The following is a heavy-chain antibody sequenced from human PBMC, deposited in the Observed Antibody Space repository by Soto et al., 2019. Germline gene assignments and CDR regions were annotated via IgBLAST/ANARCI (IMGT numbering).Heavy chain of an antibody. CDR1: GVTFSNAW. Sequence: GGSQRLSCAASGVTFSNAWMSWVRQAPGKGLEWVGRIKSKTDGGTTDYAAPVKGRFTISRDDSKNTLYLQMNSLKTEDTAVYYCTTDLSRAPGDYWGQGTLVTVSS. CDR2: IKSKTDGGTT. V-gene: IGHV3-15*01. CDR3: TTDLSRAPGDY. D-gene: IGHD3-16*02. J-gene: IGHJ4*02.